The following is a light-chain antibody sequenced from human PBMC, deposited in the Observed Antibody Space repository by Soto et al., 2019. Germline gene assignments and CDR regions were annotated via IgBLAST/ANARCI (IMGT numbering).Light chain of an antibody. CDR3: QHYDSLPIT. CDR2: GAS. CDR1: QSVSSSY. V-gene: IGKV3-20*01. J-gene: IGKJ5*01. Sequence: EILLTQSPATLSLSPGEISTLSCRSSQSVSSSYLAWYQQKPGQPPRLLIYGASSRATGIPDRFSGSGSGTDFTLTISRLEPEDFAVFYCQHYDSLPITFGQGTRLEIK.